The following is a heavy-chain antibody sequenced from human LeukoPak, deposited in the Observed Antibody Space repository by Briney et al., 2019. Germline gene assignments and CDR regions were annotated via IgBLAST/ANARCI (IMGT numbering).Heavy chain of an antibody. CDR2: IYYSGST. CDR3: AGHCLQEDSYFYGMDV. CDR1: CGSLHNSSYY. V-gene: IGHV4-61*05. J-gene: IGHJ6*02. Sequence: PSVTLSLPLPVSCGSLHNSSYYLGWVRPPPGEGLGWVGDIYYSGSTNYNPSLKSRVTISVDTSKNQFSLKLRSVTAADTAVYYCAGHCLQEDSYFYGMDVWGQGTTVTVFS. D-gene: IGHD4-11*01.